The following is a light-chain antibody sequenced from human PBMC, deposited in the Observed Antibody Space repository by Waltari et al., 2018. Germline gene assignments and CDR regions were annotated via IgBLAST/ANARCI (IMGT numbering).Light chain of an antibody. J-gene: IGKJ3*01. V-gene: IGKV1-5*03. CDR1: QSISSW. CDR3: QQYNTYSA. CDR2: KAS. Sequence: DIQMTQSPSTLSASVGDRVTITCRASQSISSWVAWYQLKPVTAPKLLSYKASTLETRVPSRFSGSGSETAFTITIRSLQPDDVDTYHCQQYNTYSAFGPGTKVDI.